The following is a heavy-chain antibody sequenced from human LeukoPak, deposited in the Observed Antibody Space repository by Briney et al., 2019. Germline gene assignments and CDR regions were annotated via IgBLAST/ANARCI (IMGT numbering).Heavy chain of an antibody. CDR1: GYTFTSYG. D-gene: IGHD1-20*01. V-gene: IGHV1-18*03. CDR2: ISAYNGNT. Sequence: ASVKVSCKASGYTFTSYGISWVRQAPGQGLEWMGGISAYNGNTNYAQKLQGRVTMTTDTSTSTAYMELRSLRSDDMAVYYCARGGGQYNCNYYYYMDVWGKGTTVTVS. CDR3: ARGGGQYNCNYYYYMDV. J-gene: IGHJ6*03.